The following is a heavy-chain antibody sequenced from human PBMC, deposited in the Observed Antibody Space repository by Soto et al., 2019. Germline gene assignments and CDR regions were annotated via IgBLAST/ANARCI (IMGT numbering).Heavy chain of an antibody. CDR2: IIPIFGTA. J-gene: IGHJ6*02. V-gene: IGHV1-69*01. CDR1: GGTFSSYA. CDR3: ARFESPSSAYYDFWSGYPGGYYYGMDV. Sequence: QVQLVQSGDEVKKPGSSVKVSCKASGGTFSSYAISWVRQAPGQGLEWMGGIIPIFGTANYAQKFQGRVTITADESTSTAYMELSSLRAGDTAVYYCARFESPSSAYYDFWSGYPGGYYYGMDVWGQWTTVTVSS. D-gene: IGHD3-3*01.